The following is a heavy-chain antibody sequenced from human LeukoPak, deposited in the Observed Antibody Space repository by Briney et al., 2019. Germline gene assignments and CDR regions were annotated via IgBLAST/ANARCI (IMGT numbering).Heavy chain of an antibody. V-gene: IGHV4-4*07. J-gene: IGHJ6*03. Sequence: SETLSLTFTVSGGSISSYYWSWIRQPAGKGLEWIGRIYTSGSTNYNPSLKSRVTMSVDTSKNQFSLKLSSVTAADTAVYYCARESPAATYYYYYYMDVWGKGTTVTVSS. CDR2: IYTSGST. CDR3: ARESPAATYYYYYYMDV. CDR1: GGSISSYY. D-gene: IGHD2-2*01.